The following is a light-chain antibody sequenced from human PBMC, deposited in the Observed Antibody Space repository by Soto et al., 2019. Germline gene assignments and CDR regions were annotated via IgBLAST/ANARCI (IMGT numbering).Light chain of an antibody. J-gene: IGLJ1*01. CDR1: SSNIGGNS. Sequence: VLTQPPSVSAAPGQRVSISCSGSSSNIGGNSVSWYQQLPGTAPKLLIYDDDKRPSGIPDRFSGSKSGTSATLGITGFQTGDEADYYCGSWDSSLSAYVFGTGTKVTV. V-gene: IGLV1-51*01. CDR3: GSWDSSLSAYV. CDR2: DDD.